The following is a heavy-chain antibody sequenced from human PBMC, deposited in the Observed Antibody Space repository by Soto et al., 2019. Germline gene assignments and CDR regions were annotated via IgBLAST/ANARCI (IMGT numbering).Heavy chain of an antibody. D-gene: IGHD6-19*01. Sequence: GGSLRLSCAASGFTFSSYAMSWVRQAPGKGLEWVSAISGSGGSTYYADSVKGRFTISRDNSKNTLYLQMNSLRAGDTAVYYCAKELEVAGPDYYYYYGMDVWGQGTTVTVSS. CDR2: ISGSGGST. V-gene: IGHV3-23*01. CDR1: GFTFSSYA. CDR3: AKELEVAGPDYYYYYGMDV. J-gene: IGHJ6*02.